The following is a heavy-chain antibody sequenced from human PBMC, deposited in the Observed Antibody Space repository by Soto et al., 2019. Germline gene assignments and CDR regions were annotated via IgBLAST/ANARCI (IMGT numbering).Heavy chain of an antibody. V-gene: IGHV3-48*02. CDR2: IKSDSSGT. D-gene: IGHD1-1*01. Sequence: EVQLVESGGGLVQPGGSLRLSCAASGFPFSAYNMNWVRQAPGKGLEWISCIKSDSSGTWYADSVKGRFTMSRDNAKNSLYLQMNSLRDEDTAVYFCARDSNWSSDYWGQGTLVAVSS. J-gene: IGHJ4*02. CDR3: ARDSNWSSDY. CDR1: GFPFSAYN.